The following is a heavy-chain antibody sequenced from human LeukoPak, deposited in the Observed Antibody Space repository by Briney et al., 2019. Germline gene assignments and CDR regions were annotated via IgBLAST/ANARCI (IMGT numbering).Heavy chain of an antibody. Sequence: PGRSLRLSCAASGFTFDDYAMHWDRQAPGKGLEWVSGISWNSGSIGYADSVKGRFTISRDNAKNSLYLQMNSLRAEDTALYYCAKDIANWNAPTFDYWGQGTLVTVSS. CDR2: ISWNSGSI. CDR3: AKDIANWNAPTFDY. V-gene: IGHV3-9*01. J-gene: IGHJ4*02. D-gene: IGHD1-1*01. CDR1: GFTFDDYA.